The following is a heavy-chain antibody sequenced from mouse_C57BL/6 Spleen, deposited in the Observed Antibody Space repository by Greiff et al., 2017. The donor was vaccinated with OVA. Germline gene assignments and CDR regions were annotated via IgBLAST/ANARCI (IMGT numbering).Heavy chain of an antibody. CDR2: IHPSASDT. J-gene: IGHJ3*01. Sequence: VQLQQPGAELVKPGASVKVSCKASGYTFTSYWMHWVQQRPGQGLEWIGRIHPSASDTNYNQKFKGKATLTVDKSSSTAYMQLSSLTSEDSAVYYCAIYDSNYPLAYWGQGTLVTVSA. V-gene: IGHV1-74*01. CDR1: GYTFTSYW. CDR3: AIYDSNYPLAY. D-gene: IGHD2-5*01.